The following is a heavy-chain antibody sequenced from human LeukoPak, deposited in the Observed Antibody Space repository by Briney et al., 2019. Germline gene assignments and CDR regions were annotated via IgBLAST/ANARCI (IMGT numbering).Heavy chain of an antibody. CDR1: GFTFSSYG. D-gene: IGHD5-18*01. J-gene: IGHJ4*02. V-gene: IGHV3-30*18. CDR2: ISYDGSNK. CDR3: AKPLDTAMVWGVFDY. Sequence: GGSLRLSCAASGFTFSSYGMHWVRQAPGKGLEWVAVISYDGSNKYYADSVKGRFTISRDNSKNTLYLQMNSLRAEDTAVYYCAKPLDTAMVWGVFDYWGQGTLVTVSS.